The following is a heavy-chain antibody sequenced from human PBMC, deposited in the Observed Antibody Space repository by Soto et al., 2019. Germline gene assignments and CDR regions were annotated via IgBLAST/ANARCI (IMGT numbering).Heavy chain of an antibody. V-gene: IGHV4-4*07. J-gene: IGHJ5*02. CDR3: ARDLSQWLVPGWFDP. CDR1: GGSISSYY. CDR2: ICTSGST. D-gene: IGHD6-19*01. Sequence: SETLSLTCTVSGGSISSYYWSWIRQPAGKGLEWIGRICTSGSTNYNPSLKSRVTMSVDTSKNQFSLKLSSVTAADTAVYYCARDLSQWLVPGWFDPWGQGTLVTVSS.